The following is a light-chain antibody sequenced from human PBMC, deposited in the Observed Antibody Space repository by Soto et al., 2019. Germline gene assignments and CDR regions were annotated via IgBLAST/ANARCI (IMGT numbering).Light chain of an antibody. CDR2: DAS. V-gene: IGKV4-1*01. Sequence: DIVMTQSPDSLAVSLGERATISCNSSQSVLYSSNNRNYLAWYQQKAGQAPRLLIYDASSRATGIPDRFSGSGSGTDFTLTIVRLEPEDFAVYYCQQYGTSPRTFGQGTKVEFK. CDR3: QQYGTSPRT. CDR1: QSVLYSSNNRNY. J-gene: IGKJ1*01.